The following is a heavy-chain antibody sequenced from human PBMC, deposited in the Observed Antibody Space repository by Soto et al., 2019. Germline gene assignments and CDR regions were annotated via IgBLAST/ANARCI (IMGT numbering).Heavy chain of an antibody. CDR1: GYTFTTFW. CDR3: ARIYCTTTTCDSWFDP. D-gene: IGHD2-2*01. CDR2: IDPGDTYA. J-gene: IGHJ5*02. V-gene: IGHV5-10-1*01. Sequence: GESLKISCTGFGYTFTTFWISWVRQMPGKGLEWMGRIDPGDTYATYSPAFQGHVTISADKATSTAYLQGSSLKASDTAMYFCARIYCTTTTCDSWFDPWGQGTLLTVSS.